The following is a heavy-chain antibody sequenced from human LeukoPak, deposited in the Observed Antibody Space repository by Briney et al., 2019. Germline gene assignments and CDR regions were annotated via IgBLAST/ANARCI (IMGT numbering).Heavy chain of an antibody. V-gene: IGHV3-23*01. CDR2: IIGSGSST. D-gene: IGHD6-13*01. CDR1: GFTFSSYA. J-gene: IGHJ4*02. CDR3: AKDRAQQLVLDF. Sequence: PGGSLRLSCAASGFTFSSYAMSWVRHAPGKGLEWVSAIIGSGSSTYYADSVKVRFTISRDNSKNTLFLQMNSLRAEDTAVYYCAKDRAQQLVLDFWGQGTLVTVSS.